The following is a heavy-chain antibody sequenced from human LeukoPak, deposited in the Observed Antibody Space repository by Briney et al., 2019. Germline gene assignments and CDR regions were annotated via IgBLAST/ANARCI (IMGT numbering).Heavy chain of an antibody. V-gene: IGHV3-30*04. J-gene: IGHJ6*04. CDR2: ISYDGSNK. Sequence: PGRSLRLSCAASGFTFSSYAMHWVRQAPGKGLEWVAVISYDGSNKYYADSVKGRFTISRDNSKNTLYLQMNSLRAEDTAVYYCAREGGIAAADYYYYYGMDVWGKGTTVTVSS. CDR3: AREGGIAAADYYYYYGMDV. D-gene: IGHD6-13*01. CDR1: GFTFSSYA.